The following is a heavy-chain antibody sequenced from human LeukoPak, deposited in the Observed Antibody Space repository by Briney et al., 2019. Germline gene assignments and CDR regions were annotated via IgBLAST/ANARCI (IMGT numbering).Heavy chain of an antibody. CDR3: ARDMGQT. CDR1: GVSISSGAYY. V-gene: IGHV4-61*02. D-gene: IGHD3-10*01. J-gene: IGHJ5*02. Sequence: SQTLSPTCTVSGVSISSGAYYWTWIRQAAGTGLEWIGRIYTSGTTDYNPSLKSRVSISLDTSKNQFSLNLSSVTAADTAVYYCARDMGQTWGQGTLVTVSS. CDR2: IYTSGTT.